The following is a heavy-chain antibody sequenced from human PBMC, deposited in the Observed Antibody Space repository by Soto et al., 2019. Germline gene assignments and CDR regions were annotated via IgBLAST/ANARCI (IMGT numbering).Heavy chain of an antibody. Sequence: QVQLQQWGAGLLKPSETLSLTCAVYGGSFSSYYWSWIRQPPGKGLEWIGEAHHSGSTNYDPSLKSRVMISVDPSKSQFSLKLSSVTAADTAVYYCARGAWYSSNWTSDYWGQGTLVTVSS. D-gene: IGHD6-13*01. CDR3: ARGAWYSSNWTSDY. V-gene: IGHV4-34*01. CDR2: AHHSGST. CDR1: GGSFSSYY. J-gene: IGHJ4*02.